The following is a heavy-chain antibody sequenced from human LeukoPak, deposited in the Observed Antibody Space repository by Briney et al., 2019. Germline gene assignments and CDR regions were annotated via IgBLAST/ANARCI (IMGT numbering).Heavy chain of an antibody. D-gene: IGHD3-10*01. Sequence: GGSLRLSFAASGFTFSSYAMSWVRPAPGKGLEWVSAISGSGGSTYYADSVKGRFTISRDNSKNTLYLQMNSLRAEDTAVYYCAKVGPVTMVRGVYYFDYWGQGTLVTVSS. CDR3: AKVGPVTMVRGVYYFDY. V-gene: IGHV3-23*01. CDR2: ISGSGGST. J-gene: IGHJ4*02. CDR1: GFTFSSYA.